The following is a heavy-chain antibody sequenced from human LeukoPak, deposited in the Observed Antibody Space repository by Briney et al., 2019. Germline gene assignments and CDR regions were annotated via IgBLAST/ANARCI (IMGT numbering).Heavy chain of an antibody. CDR3: ARVVVPAASIYYHYMDV. J-gene: IGHJ6*03. CDR1: GGSFSGYY. D-gene: IGHD2-2*01. V-gene: IGHV4-34*01. Sequence: SETLSLTCAVYGGSFSGYYWSWIRQPPGKGLEWIGEINHSGSTNYNPSLKSRVTISVDTSKNQFSLKLSSVTAADTAVYYCARVVVPAASIYYHYMDVRGKGTTVTVSS. CDR2: INHSGST.